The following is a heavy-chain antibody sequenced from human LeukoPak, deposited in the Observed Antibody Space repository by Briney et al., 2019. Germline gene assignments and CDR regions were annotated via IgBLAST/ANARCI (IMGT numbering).Heavy chain of an antibody. D-gene: IGHD5-24*01. CDR2: IYYSGST. V-gene: IGHV4-39*01. J-gene: IGHJ4*02. CDR1: GGSISSSSYY. CDR3: ARLGEVATLVY. Sequence: PSGTLSLTCTVSGGSISSSSYYWGWIRQPPGKGLEWIGSIYYSGSTYYNPSLKSRVTISVDTSKNQFSLKLSSVTAADTAVYYCARLGEVATLVYWGQGSLVTVSS.